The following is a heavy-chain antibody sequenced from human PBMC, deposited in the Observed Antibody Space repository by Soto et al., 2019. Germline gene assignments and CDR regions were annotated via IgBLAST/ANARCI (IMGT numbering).Heavy chain of an antibody. Sequence: EVQLLESGGGVVQPGGSLRLSCVASGFNFKKFAMSWVRQAPGEGLEWVLGISCCGGSTSYADSVKGRFSIARDDSTNTLSLQMNNLRVEDTAQYYCAKADGEQWLLPHLDKWGQGTLVTVS. D-gene: IGHD6-19*01. V-gene: IGHV3-23*01. CDR3: AKADGEQWLLPHLDK. CDR2: ISCCGGST. CDR1: GFNFKKFA. J-gene: IGHJ4*02.